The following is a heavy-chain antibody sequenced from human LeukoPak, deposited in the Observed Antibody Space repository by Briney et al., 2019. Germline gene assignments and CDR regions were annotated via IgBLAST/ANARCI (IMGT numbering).Heavy chain of an antibody. D-gene: IGHD6-6*01. CDR2: IYSGGYT. CDR3: ARDIPYSSSSNNWFDP. Sequence: GGSLRLSCAASGFTVSSNYMSWVRQAPGKGLEWVSVIYSGGYTYYADSVKGRFTISRDNSKNTLYLLMNNLRGEDTAVYYCARDIPYSSSSNNWFDPWGQGTLVTVSS. J-gene: IGHJ5*02. CDR1: GFTVSSNY. V-gene: IGHV3-53*01.